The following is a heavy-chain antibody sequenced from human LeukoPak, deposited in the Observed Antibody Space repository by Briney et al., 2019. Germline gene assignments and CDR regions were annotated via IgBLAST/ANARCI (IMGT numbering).Heavy chain of an antibody. CDR3: TSQNPHYGGMY. Sequence: SGGSLRLSCAASGFIFSDSAFHWVRQASGKGLEWVGRIRSKANNYATAYAASVKGRLTISTDDSKNTTYLQINSLKIEDTAVYYCTSQNPHYGGMYWGQGTLVTVSS. V-gene: IGHV3-73*01. CDR2: IRSKANNYAT. CDR1: GFIFSDSA. D-gene: IGHD3-10*01. J-gene: IGHJ4*02.